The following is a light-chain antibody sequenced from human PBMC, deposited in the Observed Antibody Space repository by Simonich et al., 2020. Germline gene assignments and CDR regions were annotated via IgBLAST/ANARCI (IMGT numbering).Light chain of an antibody. V-gene: IGKV2D-29*02. J-gene: IGKJ2*01. CDR2: EVS. CDR3: MQSIQLPPRYT. CDR1: QSLLHSDGQTY. Sequence: DIVMTQTPLSLSVTPGQPASISCKSSQSLLHSDGQTYLYWYLQMPGQSPQLLIYEVSNRFYGVPDRFSGSGSGTDFTLKISRVEAEDVGVYYCMQSIQLPPRYTFGQGTKLEIK.